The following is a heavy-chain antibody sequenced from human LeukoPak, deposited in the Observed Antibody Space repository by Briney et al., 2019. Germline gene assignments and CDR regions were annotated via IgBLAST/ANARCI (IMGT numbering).Heavy chain of an antibody. D-gene: IGHD1-26*01. CDR3: AKDVRGGPIVGAGSVDY. CDR1: GFTFSSYE. J-gene: IGHJ4*02. CDR2: VNNKGNNK. Sequence: GGSLRLSCAASGFTFSSYEMNWVRQAPGKGLEWVSAVNNKGNNKYYADSVRGRFTISRDNSKNTLYLQMDSLRAEDTAVYYCAKDVRGGPIVGAGSVDYWGQGTLVTVSS. V-gene: IGHV3-23*05.